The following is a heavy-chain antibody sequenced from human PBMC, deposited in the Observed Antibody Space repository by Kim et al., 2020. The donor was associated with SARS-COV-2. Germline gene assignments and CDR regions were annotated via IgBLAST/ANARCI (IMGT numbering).Heavy chain of an antibody. D-gene: IGHD6-6*01. CDR1: GFTFSNYA. J-gene: IGHJ4*02. Sequence: GGSLRLSCAGSGFTFSNYAMSWVRQAPGKGLEWVSLIRAPGHPTHYADSVKGRFTISRDNSRNKLYLQMNSLRVEDTAVYYCSKEETSSSPFHYWGQGILVTVSS. V-gene: IGHV3-23*01. CDR3: SKEETSSSPFHY. CDR2: IRAPGHPT.